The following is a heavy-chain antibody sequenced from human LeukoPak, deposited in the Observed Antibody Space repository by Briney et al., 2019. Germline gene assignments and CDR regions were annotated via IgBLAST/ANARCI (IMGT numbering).Heavy chain of an antibody. CDR1: GYTFTGYY. CDR3: AREPGTATDY. V-gene: IGHV1-2*02. D-gene: IGHD1-1*01. CDR2: INTNNGGS. J-gene: IGHJ4*02. Sequence: SVQVSCKASGYTFTGYYLHWVRQAPGKGLDWMGSINTNNGGSKSTQKFQGRVSMTRDTSISTAYMEINRLTSDDTAVYYCAREPGTATDYWGQGTLVTVS.